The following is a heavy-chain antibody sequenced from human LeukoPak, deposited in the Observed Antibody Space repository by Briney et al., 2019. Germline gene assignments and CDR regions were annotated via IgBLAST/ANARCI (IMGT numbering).Heavy chain of an antibody. Sequence: GGSLRLSCAASGFTFSSYAMRWVRQAPGKGLEWVANIKQDGSEKYYVDSVKGRFTISRDNAKNSLYLQMNSLRAEDTAVYYCARDNDSSGYYFDYWGQGTLVTVSS. D-gene: IGHD3-22*01. J-gene: IGHJ4*02. V-gene: IGHV3-7*01. CDR1: GFTFSSYA. CDR3: ARDNDSSGYYFDY. CDR2: IKQDGSEK.